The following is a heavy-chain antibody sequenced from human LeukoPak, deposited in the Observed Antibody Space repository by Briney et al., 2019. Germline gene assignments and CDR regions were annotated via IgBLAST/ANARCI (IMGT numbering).Heavy chain of an antibody. CDR2: ISSSSSYI. CDR3: ARGRAVAGRRWFDP. J-gene: IGHJ5*02. D-gene: IGHD6-19*01. CDR1: EFTFSSHS. Sequence: PGGSLRLSCAASEFTFSSHSMNWVRQAPGKGLEWVSSISSSSSYIYYADSVKGRFTISRDNAKNSLYLQMNSLRAEDTAVYYCARGRAVAGRRWFDPWGQGTLVTVSS. V-gene: IGHV3-21*01.